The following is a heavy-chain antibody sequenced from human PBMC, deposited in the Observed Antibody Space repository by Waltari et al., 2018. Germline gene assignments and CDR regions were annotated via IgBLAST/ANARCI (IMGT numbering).Heavy chain of an antibody. D-gene: IGHD3-22*01. J-gene: IGHJ4*02. CDR2: IYHSGST. CDR1: GYSIRSGYY. V-gene: IGHV4-38-2*01. Sequence: QVQLQESGPGLVKPSETLSLTCAVSGYSIRSGYYWGWIRQPPGKGLEWIGSIYHSGSTYYNPSLKSRVTISVDTSKNQFSLKLSSVTAADTAVYYCARRDSTYFDYWGQGTLVTVSS. CDR3: ARRDSTYFDY.